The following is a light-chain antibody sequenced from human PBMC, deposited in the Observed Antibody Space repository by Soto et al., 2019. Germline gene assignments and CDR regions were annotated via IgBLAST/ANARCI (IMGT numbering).Light chain of an antibody. J-gene: IGKJ1*01. CDR3: QQYNNWPPDRT. Sequence: EIVMTQSPATLSVSPGERATLSCRASQSVGSNLAWYQQKPGQAPRLLIYGASTRATGIPARFSGSGSVTEFTLTISGLQSEDFAIYFCQQYNNWPPDRTFGQGTKVEIK. CDR1: QSVGSN. V-gene: IGKV3-15*01. CDR2: GAS.